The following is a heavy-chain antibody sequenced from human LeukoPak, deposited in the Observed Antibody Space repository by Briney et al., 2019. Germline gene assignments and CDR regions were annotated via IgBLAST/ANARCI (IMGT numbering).Heavy chain of an antibody. CDR3: ARDGYGGNSFDY. V-gene: IGHV1-2*02. D-gene: IGHD4-23*01. CDR1: GYTFPGHH. J-gene: IGHJ4*02. Sequence: ASVQVSCQASGYTFPGHHIHWVRQAPGQGLEWMGWINPKNGGTNYAQKFQGRVTMTRDTSINTAFMELSRLNSDDTAVYFCARDGYGGNSFDYWGQGTLVTVSS. CDR2: INPKNGGT.